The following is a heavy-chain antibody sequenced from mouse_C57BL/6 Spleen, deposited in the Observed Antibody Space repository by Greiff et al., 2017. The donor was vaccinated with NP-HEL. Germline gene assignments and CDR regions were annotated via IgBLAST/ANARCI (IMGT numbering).Heavy chain of an antibody. CDR3: ARGGDGYYAMDY. J-gene: IGHJ4*01. CDR2: INPNNGGT. D-gene: IGHD2-3*01. V-gene: IGHV1-18*01. CDR1: GYTFTDYN. Sequence: VQLKESGPELVKPGASVKIPCKASGYTFTDYNMDWVKQSHGKSLEWIGDINPNNGGTIYNQKFKGKATLTVDKSSSTAYMELRSLTSEDTAVYYCARGGDGYYAMDYWGQGTSVTVSS.